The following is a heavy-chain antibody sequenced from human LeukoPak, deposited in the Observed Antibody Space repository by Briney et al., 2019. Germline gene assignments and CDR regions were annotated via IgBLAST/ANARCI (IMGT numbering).Heavy chain of an antibody. CDR3: ARFDPELYYFDY. Sequence: SQTLSLTCTVSGGSISSGDYYWSWIRQPPGKGLERTGYIYNSGSTYYNPSLKSRVTISVDTSKNQFSLKLSSVTAADTAVYYCARFDPELYYFDYWGQGTLVTVSS. J-gene: IGHJ4*02. CDR2: IYNSGST. V-gene: IGHV4-30-4*08. CDR1: GGSISSGDYY. D-gene: IGHD3-10*01.